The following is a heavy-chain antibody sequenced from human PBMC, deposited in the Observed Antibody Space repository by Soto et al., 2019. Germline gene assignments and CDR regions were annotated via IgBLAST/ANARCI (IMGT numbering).Heavy chain of an antibody. CDR2: FYYSGST. V-gene: IGHV4-59*01. Sequence: SETLSLPCNVSGGSISSYYCSWVRQPPGKGLEWIGYFYYSGSTNYNPSLKSRVTISVDTSKNQFSLKLSSVTAADTAVYYCARTYYYDNSGTGGAFDIWGQGTMVTVSS. D-gene: IGHD3-22*01. CDR1: GGSISSYY. J-gene: IGHJ3*02. CDR3: ARTYYYDNSGTGGAFDI.